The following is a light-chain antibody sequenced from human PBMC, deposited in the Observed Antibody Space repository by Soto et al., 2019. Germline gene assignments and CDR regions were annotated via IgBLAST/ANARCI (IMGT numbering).Light chain of an antibody. Sequence: ALQLTQSPTYLSASVGDRVTITCRASQGISSALAWYQQKPGKAPKLLIYDASSLESGVPSRFSGSGSGTDFTLTICSRQPEDFATYYCQQFNSYPLTFGGGTNGDIK. CDR1: QGISSA. V-gene: IGKV1-13*02. CDR2: DAS. J-gene: IGKJ4*01. CDR3: QQFNSYPLT.